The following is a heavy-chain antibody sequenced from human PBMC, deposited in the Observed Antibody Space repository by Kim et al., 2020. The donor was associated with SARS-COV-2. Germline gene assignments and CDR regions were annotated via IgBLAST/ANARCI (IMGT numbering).Heavy chain of an antibody. CDR3: ARAQLYYYDSSGYYYY. D-gene: IGHD3-22*01. Sequence: SETLSLTCAVYGGSFSGYYWSWIRQPPGKGLEWIGEINHSGSTNYNPSLKSRVTISVDTSKNQFSLKLSSVTAADTAVYYCARAQLYYYDSSGYYYYWGQGTLVTVSS. J-gene: IGHJ4*02. V-gene: IGHV4-34*01. CDR1: GGSFSGYY. CDR2: INHSGST.